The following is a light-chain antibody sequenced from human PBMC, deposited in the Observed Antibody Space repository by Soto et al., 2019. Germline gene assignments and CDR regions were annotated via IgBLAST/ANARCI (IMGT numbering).Light chain of an antibody. V-gene: IGLV2-14*01. CDR2: DVS. Sequence: QSALTQPASVSGSPGQSITISCTGTSSDVGGYSYVSWYQQLPGEAPKLMIYDVSNRPSGVSNRFSGSKSGNTASLTISGLQAEDEADYYCGSYTSSSAPYVFGTGTKVTVL. J-gene: IGLJ1*01. CDR3: GSYTSSSAPYV. CDR1: SSDVGGYSY.